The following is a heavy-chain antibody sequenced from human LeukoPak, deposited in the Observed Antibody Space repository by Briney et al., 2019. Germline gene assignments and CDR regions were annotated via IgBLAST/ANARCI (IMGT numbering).Heavy chain of an antibody. CDR3: ARDGYYYGSGSYYKVDFDY. CDR2: ISSRSSTI. CDR1: GFTFSSYE. J-gene: IGHJ4*02. D-gene: IGHD3-10*01. Sequence: GGSLRLSCAASGFTFSSYEMNWVRQAPGKGLEWVSYISSRSSTIYYADSVKGRFTISRDNAKNSLYLQMNSLRAEDTAVYYCARDGYYYGSGSYYKVDFDYWGQGTLVTVSS. V-gene: IGHV3-48*01.